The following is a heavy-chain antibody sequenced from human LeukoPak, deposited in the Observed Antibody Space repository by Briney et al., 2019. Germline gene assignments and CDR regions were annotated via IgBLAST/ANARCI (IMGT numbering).Heavy chain of an antibody. J-gene: IGHJ6*03. CDR2: ISSGSSYI. CDR3: ARASSSYYYMDV. CDR1: GFTFSSYT. V-gene: IGHV3-21*01. D-gene: IGHD2-2*01. Sequence: GGSLRLSCAASGFTFSSYTMNWVRQAPGKGLEWVSSISSGSSYIYYADSVRGRFTISGDNAKNSLYLQMNSLRAEDTAVYYCARASSSYYYMDVWGKGTTVTVSS.